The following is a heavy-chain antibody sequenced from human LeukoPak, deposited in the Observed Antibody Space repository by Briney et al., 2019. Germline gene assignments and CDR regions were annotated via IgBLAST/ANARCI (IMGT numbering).Heavy chain of an antibody. J-gene: IGHJ5*02. Sequence: SEILSLTCAVYGGSFSGYYWSWIRQPPGKGLEWIGEINHSGSTNYNPSLKSRVTISVDTSKNQFSLKLSSVTAADTAVYYCARRRCSSTSCYAYRVVVNWFDPWGQGTLVTVSS. D-gene: IGHD2-2*01. CDR1: GGSFSGYY. CDR2: INHSGST. CDR3: ARRRCSSTSCYAYRVVVNWFDP. V-gene: IGHV4-34*01.